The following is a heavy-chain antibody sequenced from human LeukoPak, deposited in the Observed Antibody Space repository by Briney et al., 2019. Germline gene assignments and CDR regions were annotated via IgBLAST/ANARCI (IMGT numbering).Heavy chain of an antibody. Sequence: SVKVSCKASGVTFSSYAISWVRQAPGQGLEWMGRIIPILGIANYAQKFQGRVTITADKSTSTAYMELSSLRSEDTAVYYCARDGVSYESYMGGSSSQHFDYWGQGTLVTVSS. J-gene: IGHJ4*02. V-gene: IGHV1-69*04. CDR2: IIPILGIA. CDR1: GVTFSSYA. CDR3: ARDGVSYESYMGGSSSQHFDY. D-gene: IGHD6-6*01.